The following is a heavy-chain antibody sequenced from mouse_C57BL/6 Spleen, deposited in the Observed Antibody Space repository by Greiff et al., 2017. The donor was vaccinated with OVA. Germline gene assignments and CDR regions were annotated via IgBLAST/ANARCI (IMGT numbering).Heavy chain of an antibody. D-gene: IGHD1-1*01. CDR1: GYTFTSYG. Sequence: QVQLQQSGAELARPGASVKLSCKASGYTFTSYGISWVKQRTGQGLEWIGEIYPRSGNTYYNEKFKGKATLTADKSSSTAYMELRSLTSEDSAVYFCARRDITTNYCDYGGQGTTRTGSS. CDR3: ARRDITTNYCDY. CDR2: IYPRSGNT. V-gene: IGHV1-81*01. J-gene: IGHJ2*01.